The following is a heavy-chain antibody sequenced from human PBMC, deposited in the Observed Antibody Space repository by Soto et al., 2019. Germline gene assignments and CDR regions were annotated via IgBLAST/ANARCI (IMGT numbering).Heavy chain of an antibody. CDR3: ARGEEDIVVVVAADYGMDV. Sequence: GASVKVSCKASGYTFTNFGISWVRQAPGQGLEWMGWISAYNGNTNYAQNFQGRVTMTTDTSTSTAYMELRSLRSDDTAVYYCARGEEDIVVVVAADYGMDVWVQGTTVTSP. J-gene: IGHJ6*02. V-gene: IGHV1-18*01. CDR2: ISAYNGNT. D-gene: IGHD2-15*01. CDR1: GYTFTNFG.